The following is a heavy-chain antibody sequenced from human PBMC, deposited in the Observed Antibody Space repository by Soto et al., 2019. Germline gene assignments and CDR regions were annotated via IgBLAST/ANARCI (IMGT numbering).Heavy chain of an antibody. J-gene: IGHJ4*02. CDR1: GGSISSGDYY. CDR2: IYHSGST. V-gene: IGHV4-30-4*01. CDR3: ARYCTIFGVVTYYFDY. Sequence: SETLSLTCTVSGGSISSGDYYWSWIRQPPGKGLEWIGYIYHSGSTYYNPSLKSRVTISVDTSKNQFSLKLSSVTAADTAVYYCARYCTIFGVVTYYFDYWGQGTLVTV. D-gene: IGHD3-3*02.